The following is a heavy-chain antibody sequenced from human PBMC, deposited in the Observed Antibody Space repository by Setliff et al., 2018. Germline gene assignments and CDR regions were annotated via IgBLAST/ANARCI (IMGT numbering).Heavy chain of an antibody. V-gene: IGHV4-39*07. Sequence: SETLSLTCSVSGGSISSGSYYWGWIRQSPGKGLEWIGSMYYSGSADYNSSLASRVSISVDKSNNQFFLKLTSLTAADTALYFCARERQGGFLEWAPFDSWGQGVLVTVSS. D-gene: IGHD3-3*01. J-gene: IGHJ4*02. CDR1: GGSISSGSYY. CDR3: ARERQGGFLEWAPFDS. CDR2: MYYSGSA.